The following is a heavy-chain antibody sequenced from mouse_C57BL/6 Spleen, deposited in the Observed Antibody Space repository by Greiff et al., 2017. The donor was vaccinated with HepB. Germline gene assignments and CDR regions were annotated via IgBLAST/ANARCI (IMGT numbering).Heavy chain of an antibody. V-gene: IGHV10-1*01. CDR3: VRHTIDAMDY. CDR1: GFSFNTYA. J-gene: IGHJ4*01. CDR2: IRSKSNNYAT. Sequence: EVQLQESGGGLVQPKGSLKLSCAASGFSFNTYAMNWVRQAPGKGLEWVARIRSKSNNYATYYADSVKDRFTISRDDSESMLYLQMNNLKTEDTAMYYCVRHTIDAMDYWGQGTSVTVSS.